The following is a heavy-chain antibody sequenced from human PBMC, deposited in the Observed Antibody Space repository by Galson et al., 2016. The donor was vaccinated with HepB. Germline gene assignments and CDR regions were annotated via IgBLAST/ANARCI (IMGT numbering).Heavy chain of an antibody. CDR3: ARDTGLGFDP. CDR1: GYTFTSYD. J-gene: IGHJ5*02. CDR2: ISVYNVNI. D-gene: IGHD1-1*01. V-gene: IGHV1-18*01. Sequence: SVKVSCKASGYTFTSYDISWVRQAPGQGLEWMGWISVYNVNINYAQKLQGRVTMTTDTSTSTAYMELRSLSSDDTAVYYCARDTGLGFDPWGQGTLVTVSS.